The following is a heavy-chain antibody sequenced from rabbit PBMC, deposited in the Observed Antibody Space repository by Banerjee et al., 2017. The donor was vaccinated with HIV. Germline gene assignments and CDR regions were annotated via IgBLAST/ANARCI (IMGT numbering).Heavy chain of an antibody. CDR2: IYVGEGGNT. J-gene: IGHJ6*01. Sequence: QEQLEESGGDLVKPGASLTLTCTASGFDLSSYYYMCWVRQAPGKGLEWIACIYVGEGGNTYYASWVKGRFTISKTSSTTVTLQMTSLTAADTATYFCAREGYYSYGYSDLKLWGPGTLVTVS. V-gene: IGHV1S45*01. CDR1: GFDLSSYYY. CDR3: AREGYYSYGYSDLKL. D-gene: IGHD6-1*01.